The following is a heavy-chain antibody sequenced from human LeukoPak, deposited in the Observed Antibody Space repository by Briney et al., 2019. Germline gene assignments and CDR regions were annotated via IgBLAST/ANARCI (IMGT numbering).Heavy chain of an antibody. V-gene: IGHV3-23*01. CDR1: GFTVSSNY. D-gene: IGHD6-19*01. Sequence: GGSLRLSCAASGFTVSSNYMSWVRQAPGKGLEWVSAISGSGGSTYYADSGQGRFTISRDNAKNSLYLQMNSLRAEDTAVYYCAKDGQRVLYSSGFPYFDYWGQGTLVTVSS. CDR3: AKDGQRVLYSSGFPYFDY. J-gene: IGHJ4*02. CDR2: ISGSGGST.